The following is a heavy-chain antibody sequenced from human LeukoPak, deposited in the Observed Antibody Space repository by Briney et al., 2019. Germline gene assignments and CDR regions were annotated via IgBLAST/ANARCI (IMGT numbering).Heavy chain of an antibody. D-gene: IGHD1-26*01. V-gene: IGHV3-48*03. Sequence: HPGGSLRLSCAASGFTFSSYEMNWVRQSPGKGREGVSYIRSSGSTIYYADSVKGLFTISRDNAKNSLYLQMNSLRAEDTAVYYCAREWEEAAHRTYYYYGMDVWGQGTTVTVSS. CDR3: AREWEEAAHRTYYYYGMDV. J-gene: IGHJ6*01. CDR2: IRSSGSTI. CDR1: GFTFSSYE.